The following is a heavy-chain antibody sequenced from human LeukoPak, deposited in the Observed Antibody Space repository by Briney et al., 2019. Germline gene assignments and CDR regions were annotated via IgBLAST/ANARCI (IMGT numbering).Heavy chain of an antibody. D-gene: IGHD2-2*01. CDR2: ISGSGGST. J-gene: IGHJ4*02. V-gene: IGHV3-23*01. CDR3: ATVLGYCSSTSCRTDC. Sequence: QTGGSLRLSCAASGFTFSSYAMSWVRQAPGKGLEGGSAISGSGGSTYYADSVKGRFTISRDNSKNTLYLQMNSLRAEDTAVYYCATVLGYCSSTSCRTDCWGQGTLVTVSS. CDR1: GFTFSSYA.